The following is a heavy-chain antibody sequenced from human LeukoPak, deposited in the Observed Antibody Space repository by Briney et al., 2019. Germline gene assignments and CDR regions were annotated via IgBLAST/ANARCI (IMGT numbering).Heavy chain of an antibody. CDR3: ARNFTPEWFDIH. D-gene: IGHD3-3*01. CDR1: GFTFNTYA. J-gene: IGHJ4*02. V-gene: IGHV3-30*04. CDR2: ISYDGSDE. Sequence: GGSLRLSCAASGFTFNTYAMSWVRQAPGKGLEWVGVISYDGSDEYHTDSVKGRFTISRDNSKNTVYLQMNSLRADDTAVYYCARNFTPEWFDIHWGQGTLVTVS.